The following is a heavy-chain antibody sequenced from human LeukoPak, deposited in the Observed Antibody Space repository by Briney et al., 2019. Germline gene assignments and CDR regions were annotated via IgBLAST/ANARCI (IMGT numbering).Heavy chain of an antibody. CDR3: SKWNGYGDY. CDR1: GFSFSNSG. Sequence: GRSLRLSCAASGFSFSNSGMIWVRQARAKGLEWVAGIRGGSANTHYADSVKGRFTMSRDNSKNTLFLQMNSLRDEDTAIYYCSKWNGYGDYWGQGTLVTVSS. CDR2: IRGGSANT. V-gene: IGHV3-23*01. D-gene: IGHD1-1*01. J-gene: IGHJ4*02.